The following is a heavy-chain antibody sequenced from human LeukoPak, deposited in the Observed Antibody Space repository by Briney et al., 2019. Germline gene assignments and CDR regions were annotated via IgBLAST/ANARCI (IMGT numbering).Heavy chain of an antibody. CDR3: ARHDYGGNSGDY. D-gene: IGHD4-23*01. V-gene: IGHV3-48*01. CDR2: IGTSSSTI. Sequence: GGSLRLSCAASGFTFSSYSMNWVRQAPGKGLEWVSYIGTSSSTIYYADSVKGRFTISRDNAKNSLYLQMNILIGEDTAVYYCARHDYGGNSGDYWGQGTLVTVSS. CDR1: GFTFSSYS. J-gene: IGHJ4*02.